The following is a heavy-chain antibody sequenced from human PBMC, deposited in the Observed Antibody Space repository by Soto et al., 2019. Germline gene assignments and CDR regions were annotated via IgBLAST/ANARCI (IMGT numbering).Heavy chain of an antibody. J-gene: IGHJ3*02. CDR2: IYWDDDK. V-gene: IGHV2-5*02. Sequence: QITLKESGPTLVKPTQTLTLTCTFSGFSLSTSGVGVGWIRQPPGKALEWLALIYWDDDKRYRPSLKSRLTISKDTSKNQVVLTMTNMDPVDTAIYYCAGGQDADAFDIWGQGTMVTVSS. CDR1: GFSLSTSGVG. D-gene: IGHD2-15*01. CDR3: AGGQDADAFDI.